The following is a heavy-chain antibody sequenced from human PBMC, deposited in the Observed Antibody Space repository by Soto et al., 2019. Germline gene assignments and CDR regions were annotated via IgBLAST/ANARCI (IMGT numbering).Heavy chain of an antibody. D-gene: IGHD6-13*01. V-gene: IGHV1-3*01. J-gene: IGHJ6*02. CDR1: GYTFTSYA. CDR2: INAGNGNT. Sequence: GASVKVSCKASGYTFTSYAMHWVRQAPGQRLEWMGWINAGNGNTKYSQKFQGRVTITRDTSASTAYMKMSSLRSEDTAVYYCARDFLLTGIAAAGRGYYYYYVMDFWGQGTTVTVSS. CDR3: ARDFLLTGIAAAGRGYYYYYVMDF.